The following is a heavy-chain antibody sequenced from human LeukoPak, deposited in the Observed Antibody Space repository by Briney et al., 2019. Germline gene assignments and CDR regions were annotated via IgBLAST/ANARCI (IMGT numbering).Heavy chain of an antibody. CDR3: ARGNYDILTGYSHYYYGMDV. D-gene: IGHD3-9*01. CDR2: IIPIFGTA. J-gene: IGHJ6*02. CDR1: GGTFSSYA. V-gene: IGHV1-69*13. Sequence: GASVKVSCKASGGTFSSYAISWVRQAPGQGLEWMGGIIPIFGTANYAQKFQGRVTITADESTSTAYMELSSLRSEDTAVYYCARGNYDILTGYSHYYYGMDVWGQGTTVTVSS.